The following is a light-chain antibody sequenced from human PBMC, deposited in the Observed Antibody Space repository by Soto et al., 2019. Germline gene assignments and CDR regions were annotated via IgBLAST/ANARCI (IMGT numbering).Light chain of an antibody. Sequence: EIVLTQSPATLSLSPGERATLSCRASQSVSIDLAWYQQKPGQAPRPLIYDASNRATGIPARFSGSGSGTDFTLTISSLEPEDFAVYYCQQRSNWPPTFGQGTKLEIK. J-gene: IGKJ2*01. CDR1: QSVSID. CDR2: DAS. CDR3: QQRSNWPPT. V-gene: IGKV3-11*01.